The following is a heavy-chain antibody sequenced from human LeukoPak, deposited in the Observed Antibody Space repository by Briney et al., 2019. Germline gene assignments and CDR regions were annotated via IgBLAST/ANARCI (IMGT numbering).Heavy chain of an antibody. V-gene: IGHV3-23*01. CDR2: ISGSGGST. CDR1: GFTFSSYA. J-gene: IGHJ4*02. CDR3: AKPRDGYNYFDY. Sequence: GGSLRLSCAASGFTFSSYATSWVRQAPGKGLEWVSAISGSGGSTYYADSVKGRFTISRDNSKNTLYLQMNSLRAEDTAVYYCAKPRDGYNYFDYWGQGTLVTVSS. D-gene: IGHD5-24*01.